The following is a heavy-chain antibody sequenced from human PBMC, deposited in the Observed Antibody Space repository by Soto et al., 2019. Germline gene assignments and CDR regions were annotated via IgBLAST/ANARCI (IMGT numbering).Heavy chain of an antibody. J-gene: IGHJ5*02. V-gene: IGHV4-31*03. Sequence: SETLSLTCTVSGGSISSGRDYSSWIRQHPGKGLEWIGYIYYSGSTYYNPSLKSRVTISVDTSKNQFALKLSSGTAADTAVYYCASNPRKARYDFWSGYYLRWFDPWGQGTLVTVSS. CDR2: IYYSGST. D-gene: IGHD3-3*01. CDR1: GGSISSGRDY. CDR3: ASNPRKARYDFWSGYYLRWFDP.